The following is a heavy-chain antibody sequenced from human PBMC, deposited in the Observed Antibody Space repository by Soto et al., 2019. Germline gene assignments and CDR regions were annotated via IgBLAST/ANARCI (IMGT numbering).Heavy chain of an antibody. CDR3: ARPTVGTYYYDSSGYEAPLFFDY. Sequence: PSETLSLTCTVSGGSISSSSYYWGWIRQPPGKGLEWIGSIYYSGSTYYNPSLKSRVTISVDTSKNQFSLKLSSVTAADTAVYYCARPTVGTYYYDSSGYEAPLFFDYWGQGTLVTVSS. J-gene: IGHJ4*02. CDR2: IYYSGST. V-gene: IGHV4-39*01. D-gene: IGHD3-22*01. CDR1: GGSISSSSYY.